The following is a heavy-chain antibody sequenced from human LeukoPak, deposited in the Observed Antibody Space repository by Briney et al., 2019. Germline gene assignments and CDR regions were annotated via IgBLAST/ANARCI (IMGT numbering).Heavy chain of an antibody. CDR1: GFTFSSYA. D-gene: IGHD3-22*01. CDR3: ARDCDGSSHYGWFDP. CDR2: ISGSGGST. J-gene: IGHJ5*02. V-gene: IGHV3-23*01. Sequence: GGSLRLSCAASGFTFSSYAMSWVRQAPGKGLEWVSAISGSGGSTYYADSVKGRFTISRDNSKNTLYLQMNSLRAEDTAVYYCARDCDGSSHYGWFDPWGQGTLVTVSS.